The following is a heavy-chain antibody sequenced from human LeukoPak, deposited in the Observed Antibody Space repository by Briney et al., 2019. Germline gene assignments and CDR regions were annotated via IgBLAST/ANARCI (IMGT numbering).Heavy chain of an antibody. CDR2: IYNSGST. Sequence: SETLSLTCTVSGGSISSYYWSWLRQPPGKGLEWIGYIYNSGSTNYNASLKSRVTISVDTSKNQFSLKLNSVTAADTAVYYCARSRVFYGTFDYWGQGTLVTVSS. CDR1: GGSISSYY. V-gene: IGHV4-59*01. CDR3: ARSRVFYGTFDY. J-gene: IGHJ4*02. D-gene: IGHD4-17*01.